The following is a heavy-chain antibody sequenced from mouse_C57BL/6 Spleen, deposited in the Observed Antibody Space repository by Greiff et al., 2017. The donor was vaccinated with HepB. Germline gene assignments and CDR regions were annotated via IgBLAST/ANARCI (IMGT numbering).Heavy chain of an antibody. CDR2: ISSGSSTI. J-gene: IGHJ2*01. D-gene: IGHD2-1*01. Sequence: EVQRVESGGGLVKPGGSLKLSCAASGFTFSDYGMHWVRQAPEKGLEWVAYISSGSSTIYYADTVKGRFTISRDNAKNTLFLQMTSLRSEDTARYYCARGGVYYGNYGADYWGQGTTLTVSS. CDR1: GFTFSDYG. V-gene: IGHV5-17*01. CDR3: ARGGVYYGNYGADY.